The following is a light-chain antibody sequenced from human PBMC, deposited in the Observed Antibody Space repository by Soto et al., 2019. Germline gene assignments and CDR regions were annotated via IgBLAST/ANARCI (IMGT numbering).Light chain of an antibody. J-gene: IGLJ3*02. CDR1: SNDVGGYNY. V-gene: IGLV2-14*01. CDR2: EVS. CDR3: SSYTSSSTTVV. Sequence: QSALTQPASVSGSPGQSITISCTGTSNDVGGYNYVSWYQQHPGKAPKLMIYEVSNRPSGVSNRFSGSKSGNTASLTISGLQAEYDADYFCSSYTSSSTTVVFGGRTKLTVL.